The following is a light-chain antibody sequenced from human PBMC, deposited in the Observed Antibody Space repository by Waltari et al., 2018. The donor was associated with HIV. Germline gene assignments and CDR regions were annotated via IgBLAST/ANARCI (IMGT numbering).Light chain of an antibody. V-gene: IGKV4-1*01. J-gene: IGKJ3*01. Sequence: DIVMTQSPDSLAVSLGERATINCKSSQSLLLRSNNKNYLAWYQQKPGQPPKLLIICASTRKSGVPDRFSGSGSGTDFTLTISSLQAEDVAVYYCQQYYSPSPLTFGPGTKVDIK. CDR2: CAS. CDR1: QSLLLRSNNKNY. CDR3: QQYYSPSPLT.